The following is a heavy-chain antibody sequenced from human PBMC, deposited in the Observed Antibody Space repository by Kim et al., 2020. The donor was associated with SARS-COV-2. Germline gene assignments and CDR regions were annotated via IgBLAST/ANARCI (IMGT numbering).Heavy chain of an antibody. CDR3: ARGPPGQQLTQGWFDP. CDR2: INPNSGGT. CDR1: GYTFTGYY. Sequence: ASVKVSCKASGYTFTGYYMHWVRQAPGQGLEWMGWINPNSGGTNYAQKFQGRVTMTRDTSISTAYMELSRLRSDDTAVYYCARGPPGQQLTQGWFDPWGQGTLVTVSS. J-gene: IGHJ5*02. D-gene: IGHD6-13*01. V-gene: IGHV1-2*02.